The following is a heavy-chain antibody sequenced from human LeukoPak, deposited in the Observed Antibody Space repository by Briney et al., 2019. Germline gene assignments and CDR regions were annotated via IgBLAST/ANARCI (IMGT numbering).Heavy chain of an antibody. V-gene: IGHV3-13*01. D-gene: IGHD1-7*01. Sequence: GGSLRLSCAASGFTFSSYDMHWVRQGIGKGLEWVSGIATTGATFYAGSVKGRFTISRENAKKSLYLQMNDLRAGDTAVYYCARGGELGFESWGQGALVTVSS. CDR3: ARGGELGFES. CDR1: GFTFSSYD. J-gene: IGHJ5*01. CDR2: IATTGAT.